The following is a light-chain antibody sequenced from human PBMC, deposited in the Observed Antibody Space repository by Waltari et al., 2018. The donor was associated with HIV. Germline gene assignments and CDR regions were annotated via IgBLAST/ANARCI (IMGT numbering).Light chain of an antibody. V-gene: IGLV8-61*01. CDR2: STN. CDR1: SCSVSTTSF. Sequence: QTVVTQEPSFSVSPGGTVTLTCGLNSCSVSTTSFPSWYQQTPGQAPRPLIYSTNIRSSGVPERFSGSILGNKAALTITGAQADDESDYYCLVHMGHGAWVFGGGTKLTVL. CDR3: LVHMGHGAWV. J-gene: IGLJ3*02.